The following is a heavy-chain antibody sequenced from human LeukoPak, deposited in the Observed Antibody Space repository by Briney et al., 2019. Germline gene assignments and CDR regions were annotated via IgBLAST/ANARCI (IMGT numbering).Heavy chain of an antibody. CDR3: AKKWSGYYPFDY. CDR2: ISGSGDST. CDR1: GFTFSSYA. Sequence: GGSQRLSCAASGFTFSSYAMSWVRQAPGKGLEWVSTISGSGDSTYYADSVKGRFTISRDNSKNTLYLQMNSLRADDTAVYYCAKKWSGYYPFDYWAREPWSPSPQ. V-gene: IGHV3-23*01. J-gene: IGHJ4*02. D-gene: IGHD3-3*01.